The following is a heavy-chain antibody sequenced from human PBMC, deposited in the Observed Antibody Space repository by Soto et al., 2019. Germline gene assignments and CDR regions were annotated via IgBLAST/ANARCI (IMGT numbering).Heavy chain of an antibody. CDR3: ARGNGDYWDYYYYMDV. Sequence: XVRVSFTASGYTFTRYYMHWVRHAPGQGLEWMGWINPNSGGTNYAQKFQGWVTMTRDTSISTAYMELSRLRSEDTAVYYCARGNGDYWDYYYYMDVWGKGTTVTVS. J-gene: IGHJ6*03. CDR2: INPNSGGT. D-gene: IGHD4-17*01. CDR1: GYTFTRYY. V-gene: IGHV1-2*04.